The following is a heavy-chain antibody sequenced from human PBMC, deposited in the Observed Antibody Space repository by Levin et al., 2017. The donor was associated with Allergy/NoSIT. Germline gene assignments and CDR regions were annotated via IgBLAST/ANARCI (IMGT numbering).Heavy chain of an antibody. V-gene: IGHV3-13*01. Sequence: GESLKISCAASGFTFSSYDMHWVRQATGKGLEWVSAIGTAGDTYYPGSVKGRFTISRENAKNSLYLQMNSLRAGDTAVYYCARANGDYGWKTFDYWGQGTLVTVSS. D-gene: IGHD4-17*01. J-gene: IGHJ4*02. CDR1: GFTFSSYD. CDR3: ARANGDYGWKTFDY. CDR2: IGTAGDT.